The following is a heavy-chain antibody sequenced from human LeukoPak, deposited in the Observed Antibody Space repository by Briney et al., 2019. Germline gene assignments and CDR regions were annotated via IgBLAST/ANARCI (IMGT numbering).Heavy chain of an antibody. Sequence: GASVKVSCKASGYTFTSYYMHWVRQAPGQGLEWMGIINPSGGSTSYAQKFQGRVTITADKSTSTAYMELSSLRPEDTAVYYCARGAYYDYVWGSYDYWGQGTLVTVSS. J-gene: IGHJ4*02. D-gene: IGHD3-16*01. CDR1: GYTFTSYY. V-gene: IGHV1-46*01. CDR3: ARGAYYDYVWGSYDY. CDR2: INPSGGST.